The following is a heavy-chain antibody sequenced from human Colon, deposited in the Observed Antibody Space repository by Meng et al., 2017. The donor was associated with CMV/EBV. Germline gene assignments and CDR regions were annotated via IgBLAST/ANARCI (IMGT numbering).Heavy chain of an antibody. Sequence: QGQLKPSGAGVKAPGASVKVSCRTSGYTFSDYYMHWVRQAPGQGLEWMGWIRSDGSATNYAQKFRGRVTMTRDASVSTAYMELSGLTSDDTAVYFCVRSSGWSLFDYWGPGALVTVSS. D-gene: IGHD6-19*01. CDR3: VRSSGWSLFDY. J-gene: IGHJ4*02. CDR2: IRSDGSAT. V-gene: IGHV1-2*02. CDR1: GYTFSDYY.